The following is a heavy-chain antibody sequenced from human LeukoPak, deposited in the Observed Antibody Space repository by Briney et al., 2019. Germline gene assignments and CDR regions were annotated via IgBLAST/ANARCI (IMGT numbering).Heavy chain of an antibody. CDR1: GYTSTSYA. J-gene: IGHJ4*02. V-gene: IGHV7-4-1*02. CDR2: INTNTGNP. D-gene: IGHD3-9*01. Sequence: ASVKVSCKASGYTSTSYAMNWVRQAPGQGLEWMGWINTNTGNPTYAQGFTGRFVFSLDTSVSTAYLQISSLKAEDTAVYYCARGWGDVLRYFDLRLPIIRPYFDYWGQGTLVTVSS. CDR3: ARGWGDVLRYFDLRLPIIRPYFDY.